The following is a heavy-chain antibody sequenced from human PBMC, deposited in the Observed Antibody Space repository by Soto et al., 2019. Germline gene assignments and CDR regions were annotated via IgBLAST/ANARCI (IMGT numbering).Heavy chain of an antibody. J-gene: IGHJ4*02. V-gene: IGHV4-30-4*01. CDR1: LDSIIIPHYY. D-gene: IGHD3-22*01. CDR3: DREPKQNYDSYTWNGGFDY. CDR2: IYYTLNN. Sequence: TLSLTFTVSLDSIIIPHYYCTLILQPPVNGLEWVVYIYYTLNNFYNPALKSRVAMSVDPSTNQFSLKLASVTDADTAVYFCDREPKQNYDSYTWNGGFDYWGQGTLVTVSS.